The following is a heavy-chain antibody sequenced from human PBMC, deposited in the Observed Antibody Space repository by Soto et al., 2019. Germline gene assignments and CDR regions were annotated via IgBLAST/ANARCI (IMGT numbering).Heavy chain of an antibody. Sequence: QVQLQESGPGLVKPSQTLSLTCTVSGGSISSGDYYWSWIRQPPGKGLEGIGYIYYSGSTYYNPSLKRRVTISVDTSKNQFSLKLSSVTAADTAVYYCARVIGRKMGPVDYWGQGTLVTVSS. CDR3: ARVIGRKMGPVDY. D-gene: IGHD1-26*01. J-gene: IGHJ4*02. CDR1: GGSISSGDYY. CDR2: IYYSGST. V-gene: IGHV4-30-4*01.